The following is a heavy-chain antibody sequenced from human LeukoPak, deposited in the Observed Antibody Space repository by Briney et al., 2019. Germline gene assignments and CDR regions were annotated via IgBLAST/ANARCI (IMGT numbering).Heavy chain of an antibody. CDR3: AKVLRGVIVYDY. Sequence: PGGSRRLSCSAPGFAFSTSAMSWVRQAPGKGLEWVSTIIGTGDYTEYADSVKGRFTISRDNSQNTLFLQMRSLRADDTAFYYCAKVLRGVIVYDYWGQGTLVTVSS. D-gene: IGHD3-10*01. V-gene: IGHV3-23*01. J-gene: IGHJ4*02. CDR1: GFAFSTSA. CDR2: IIGTGDYT.